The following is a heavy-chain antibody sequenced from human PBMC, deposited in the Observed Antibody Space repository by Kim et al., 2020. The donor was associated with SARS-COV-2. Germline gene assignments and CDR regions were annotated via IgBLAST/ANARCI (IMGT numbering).Heavy chain of an antibody. CDR2: INPNSGGT. V-gene: IGHV1-2*02. CDR3: AREYSSSWYRYYGMDV. Sequence: ASVKVSCKASGYTFTGYYMHWVRQAPGQGLEWMGWINPNSGGTNYAQKFQGRVTMTRDTSISTAYMELSRLRSDDTAVYYCAREYSSSWYRYYGMDVWGQGTTVTVSS. J-gene: IGHJ6*02. D-gene: IGHD6-13*01. CDR1: GYTFTGYY.